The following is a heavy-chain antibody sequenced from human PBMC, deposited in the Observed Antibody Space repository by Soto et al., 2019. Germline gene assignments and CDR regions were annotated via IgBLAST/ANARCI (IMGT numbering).Heavy chain of an antibody. Sequence: WGSLRLSCAASGFTFASYAMSWVRQAPGKGLEWVSGISGSGGNTYNADSVKGRFTISRDNSKNTLYLDMISLRAEDTAVYYCAKGLSIAAAGTFDYWGQGT. CDR3: AKGLSIAAAGTFDY. J-gene: IGHJ4*02. CDR2: ISGSGGNT. V-gene: IGHV3-23*01. D-gene: IGHD6-13*01. CDR1: GFTFASYA.